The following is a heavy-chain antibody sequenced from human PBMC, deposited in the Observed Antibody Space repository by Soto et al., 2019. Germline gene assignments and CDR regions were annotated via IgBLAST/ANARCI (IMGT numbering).Heavy chain of an antibody. J-gene: IGHJ4*02. CDR2: ISAYNGNT. Sequence: VASVKVSCKASGYTFTSYGISWVRQAPGQGLEWMGWISAYNGNTNYAQKLQGRVTMTTDTSTSTAYMELRSLRSDDTAVYYCARGGISHYYDSSGYYYNFDYWGQGTLVTVSS. CDR3: ARGGISHYYDSSGYYYNFDY. V-gene: IGHV1-18*01. D-gene: IGHD3-22*01. CDR1: GYTFTSYG.